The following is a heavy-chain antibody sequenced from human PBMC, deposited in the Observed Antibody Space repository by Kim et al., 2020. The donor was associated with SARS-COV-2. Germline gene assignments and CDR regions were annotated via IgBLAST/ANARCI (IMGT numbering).Heavy chain of an antibody. CDR2: FDPEDAET. D-gene: IGHD3-10*01. Sequence: ASVKVSCKVSGYTLNELSIHWVRQAPGRGLEWMGGFDPEDAETIYAQKFQGRVTMTEDTSTDTAYMELGSLRSEDTAVYYFATAFAVRGDRRDYYYYYGIDVWGQGTTVTVSS. CDR3: ATAFAVRGDRRDYYYYYGIDV. CDR1: GYTLNELS. V-gene: IGHV1-24*01. J-gene: IGHJ6*02.